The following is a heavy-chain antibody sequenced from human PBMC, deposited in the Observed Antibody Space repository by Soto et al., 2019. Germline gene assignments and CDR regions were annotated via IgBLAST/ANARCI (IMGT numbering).Heavy chain of an antibody. J-gene: IGHJ4*02. D-gene: IGHD3-10*01. Sequence: ASVKVSCKASGYTFTSYGISWVRQAPGQGLEWMGWISAYNGNTNYAQKLQGRVTMTTDTSTSTAYMELRSLRSDDAAVYYCARDYYGSGEKRFDYWGQGTLVTVSS. CDR2: ISAYNGNT. CDR3: ARDYYGSGEKRFDY. CDR1: GYTFTSYG. V-gene: IGHV1-18*04.